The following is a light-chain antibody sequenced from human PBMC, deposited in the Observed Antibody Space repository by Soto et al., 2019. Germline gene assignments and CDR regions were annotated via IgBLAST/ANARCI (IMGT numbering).Light chain of an antibody. CDR1: SSDVGGYNY. Sequence: QSALTQPASVSGSPGQSITISCTGTSSDVGGYNYVSWYQQHPGKAPKLMIFDVSSRPSGISNRFSGSKSGNTASLTISGLQAEDEADDYCSSYTSSSTLDVVFGGGTKLTVL. CDR3: SSYTSSSTLDVV. V-gene: IGLV2-14*01. CDR2: DVS. J-gene: IGLJ2*01.